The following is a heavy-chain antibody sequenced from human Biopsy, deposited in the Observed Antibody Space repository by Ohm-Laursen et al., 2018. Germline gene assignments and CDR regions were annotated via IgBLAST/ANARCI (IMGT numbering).Heavy chain of an antibody. V-gene: IGHV3-21*01. CDR2: ISSRSVYI. CDR3: ARDSRRTAREGGMDV. Sequence: SLRLSCAASGFNFSAYGMHWVRQAPGKGLEWVSSISSRSVYIYHADSVKGRFTISRDNAKNSLYLQMNSLRAEDTAVYYCARDSRRTAREGGMDVWGQGTTVTVSS. D-gene: IGHD6-6*01. J-gene: IGHJ6*02. CDR1: GFNFSAYG.